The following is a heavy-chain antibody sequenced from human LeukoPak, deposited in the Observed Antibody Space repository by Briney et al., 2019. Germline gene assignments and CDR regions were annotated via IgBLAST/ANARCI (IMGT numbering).Heavy chain of an antibody. J-gene: IGHJ4*02. CDR2: IYYSGST. CDR3: ARVAQDYHYYDSSAGLYYFDY. Sequence: SETLSLTCTVSGGSISSGGYYWSWIRQHPGKGLEWIGYIYYSGSTYYNPSLKSRVTISVDTSKNQFSLKLSSVTAADTAVYYCARVAQDYHYYDSSAGLYYFDYWGQGTLVTVSS. D-gene: IGHD3-22*01. CDR1: GGSISSGGYY. V-gene: IGHV4-31*03.